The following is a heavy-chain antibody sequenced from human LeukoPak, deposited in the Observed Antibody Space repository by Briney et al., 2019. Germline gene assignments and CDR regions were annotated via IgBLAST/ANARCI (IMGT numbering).Heavy chain of an antibody. J-gene: IGHJ4*02. V-gene: IGHV4-4*02. Sequence: SETLSLTCAVSSGSIFSSNWWSWVRQPPGKGLEWIGQIFHSGSTSYSPSLKSRVTISVDKSKDQFSLRLTSVTAADTAVYYCARSPTKRVPEDYWGQGTLVTVSS. CDR2: IFHSGST. D-gene: IGHD2-2*01. CDR3: ARSPTKRVPEDY. CDR1: SGSIFSSNW.